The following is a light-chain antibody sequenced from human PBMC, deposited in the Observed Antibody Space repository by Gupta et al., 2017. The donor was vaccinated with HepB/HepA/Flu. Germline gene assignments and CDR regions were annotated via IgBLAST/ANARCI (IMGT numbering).Light chain of an antibody. CDR1: QDISNY. J-gene: IGKJ4*01. CDR2: DAS. Sequence: DIQMTQSPSSLSASVGDRVTITCQASQDISNYLNWYQQKPGKAPKLLIYDASNLETGVPSRFSGSGSGTDFTFTISSLQPEDIATYFCQQYKNFLTFGGGTKAEIK. CDR3: QQYKNFLT. V-gene: IGKV1-33*01.